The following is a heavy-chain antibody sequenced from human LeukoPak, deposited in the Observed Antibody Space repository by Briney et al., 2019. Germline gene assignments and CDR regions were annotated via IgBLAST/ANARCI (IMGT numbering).Heavy chain of an antibody. CDR3: AKGDILTGYYFDY. V-gene: IGHV3-23*01. CDR2: ISGSGGST. J-gene: IGHJ4*02. D-gene: IGHD3-9*01. Sequence: PGGSLRLSCAASGFTFSSYAMSWVRQAPEKELEWVSAISGSGGSTYYADSVKGRFTISRDNSKNTLYPQMNSLRAEDTAVYYCAKGDILTGYYFDYWGQGTLVTVSS. CDR1: GFTFSSYA.